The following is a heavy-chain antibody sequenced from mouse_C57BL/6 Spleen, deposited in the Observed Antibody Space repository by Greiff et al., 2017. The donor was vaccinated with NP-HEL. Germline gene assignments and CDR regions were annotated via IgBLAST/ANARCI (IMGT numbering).Heavy chain of an antibody. V-gene: IGHV1-15*01. CDR2: IDPETGGT. CDR3: TRYNYGSSYDWYFDV. J-gene: IGHJ1*03. D-gene: IGHD1-1*01. CDR1: GYTFTDYE. Sequence: QVQLQQSGAELVRPGASVTLSCKASGYTFTDYEMHWVKQTPVHGLEWIGAIDPETGGTAYNQKFKGKAILTADKSSSSAYMELRSLTSEDSAVYYCTRYNYGSSYDWYFDVWGTGTTVTVAS.